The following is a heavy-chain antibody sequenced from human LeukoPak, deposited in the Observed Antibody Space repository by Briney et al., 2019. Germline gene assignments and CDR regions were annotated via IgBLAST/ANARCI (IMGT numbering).Heavy chain of an antibody. V-gene: IGHV3-23*01. J-gene: IGHJ4*02. CDR3: AKDYCRGGNCPLPFFDS. CDR2: IIDVGDT. Sequence: GGSLRLSCAVSGFTLSEHAMSWVRQAPGEGLEWVSGIIDVGDTYYADSVKDRFTISRDSSKNTLYLQMNSLRAEDTATYYCAKDYCRGGNCPLPFFDSWGQGTLVTVSS. CDR1: GFTLSEHA. D-gene: IGHD2-15*01.